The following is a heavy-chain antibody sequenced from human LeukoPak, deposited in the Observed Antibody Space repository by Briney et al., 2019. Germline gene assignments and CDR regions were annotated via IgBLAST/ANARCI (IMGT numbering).Heavy chain of an antibody. J-gene: IGHJ4*02. CDR1: GFTFTRYW. Sequence: GGSLRLSCATSGFTFTRYWMAWVRQAPGKGLEWVAVIWYDGSSKDYADSVKGRFTFSRDNSKNTLYLQMNSLTVEDTAVYYCARAMNSGYDFGSDYWGQGTLVTVSS. CDR3: ARAMNSGYDFGSDY. V-gene: IGHV3-33*01. D-gene: IGHD5-12*01. CDR2: IWYDGSSK.